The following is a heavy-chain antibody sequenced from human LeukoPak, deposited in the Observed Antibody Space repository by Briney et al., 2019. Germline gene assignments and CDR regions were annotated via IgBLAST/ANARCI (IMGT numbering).Heavy chain of an antibody. Sequence: PSETLSLTCAVYGGSFSGYYWSWIRQPPGKGLEWIGEINHSGSTNYNPSPKSRVTISVDTSKNQFSLKLSSVTAADTAVYYCARGLAYGDYDAGYYFDYWGQGTLVTVSS. CDR1: GGSFSGYY. V-gene: IGHV4-34*01. D-gene: IGHD4-17*01. CDR2: INHSGST. CDR3: ARGLAYGDYDAGYYFDY. J-gene: IGHJ4*02.